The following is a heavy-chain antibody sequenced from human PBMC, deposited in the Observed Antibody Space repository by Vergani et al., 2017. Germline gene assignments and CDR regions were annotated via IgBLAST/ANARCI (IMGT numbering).Heavy chain of an antibody. CDR3: ARDHQGPTTLDY. D-gene: IGHD1-26*01. V-gene: IGHV1-2*02. CDR1: GFIFTDYY. CDR2: INPNGDAT. J-gene: IGHJ4*02. Sequence: QVQLVQSGAELKKPGASVRVSCKASGFIFTDYYIHWMRRAPGQGLEWIGWINPNGDATHYAQNFRGRVTLTRDTSSTTAYMDLASLTSDDTAIYYCARDHQGPTTLDYWGQGSLVTVSS.